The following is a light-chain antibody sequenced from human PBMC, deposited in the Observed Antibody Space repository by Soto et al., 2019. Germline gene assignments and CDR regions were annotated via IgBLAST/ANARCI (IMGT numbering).Light chain of an antibody. CDR2: EGS. V-gene: IGLV2-23*01. CDR3: NSYAGNKYV. J-gene: IGLJ1*01. Sequence: QSVLTQPASVSGSPGQSITISCTGTSSDVGSYNLVSWYQQHPGKAPKLMIYEGSKRPSGVSNRFSGSKSGNTASLTISGLQAEDEADYYCNSYAGNKYVFGTGTKVTVL. CDR1: SSDVGSYNL.